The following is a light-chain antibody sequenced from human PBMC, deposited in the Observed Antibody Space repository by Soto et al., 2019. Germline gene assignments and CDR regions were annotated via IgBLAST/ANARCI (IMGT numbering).Light chain of an antibody. CDR3: QQRSDWPLT. Sequence: PGERATLSCRASQSVSSYFAWYQQKPGQAPRLLIYVASTRAAGIPARFSGSGSGTDFTLTISSLEPEDFAVYYCQQRSDWPLTFGGGTKVEIK. V-gene: IGKV3-11*01. CDR1: QSVSSY. CDR2: VAS. J-gene: IGKJ4*01.